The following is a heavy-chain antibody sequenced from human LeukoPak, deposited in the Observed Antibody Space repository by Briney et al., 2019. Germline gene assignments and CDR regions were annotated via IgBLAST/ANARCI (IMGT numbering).Heavy chain of an antibody. J-gene: IGHJ4*01. CDR1: GGSISSGDYY. D-gene: IGHD3-22*01. V-gene: IGHV4-30-4*01. Sequence: SATLSLTCTVSGGSISSGDYYWSWIRQPPGKGLEWIGYIYYSGSTYYNPSLKSRVTISVDTSKNQFSLKLSSVTAADTAVYXCXRGSPHYXDXSGXYXXFDYWG. CDR2: IYYSGST. CDR3: XRGSPHYXDXSGXYXXFDY.